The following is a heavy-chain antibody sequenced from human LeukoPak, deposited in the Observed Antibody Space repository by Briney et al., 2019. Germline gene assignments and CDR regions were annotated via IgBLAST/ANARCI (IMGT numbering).Heavy chain of an antibody. J-gene: IGHJ5*02. CDR1: GYSFTNYW. Sequence: GDSLKISCKGSGYSFTNYWIGWGRQMPGKVLELMGIISPGDSDTRYSPSLQGQVTISADKSISPAYLQWSSLKASDTALYFCARLRTTVTARTYSWFDPWGQGTLVTVSS. CDR2: ISPGDSDT. V-gene: IGHV5-51*01. CDR3: ARLRTTVTARTYSWFDP. D-gene: IGHD4-17*01.